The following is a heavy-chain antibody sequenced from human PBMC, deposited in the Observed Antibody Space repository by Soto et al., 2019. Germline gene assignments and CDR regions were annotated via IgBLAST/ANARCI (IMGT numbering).Heavy chain of an antibody. J-gene: IGHJ4*02. CDR3: GRDTSGLDY. Sequence: QVQLVQSGAEVKKPGASVKVSCKASGYTFASHYIHWVRQAPGQGLEWMGVINANGGNTRYDQRFKGRLTMTSDTPTNTVYLDLSSLRSNDTAVYYCGRDTSGLDYWGQGTLVTVSS. V-gene: IGHV1-46*01. CDR1: GYTFASHY. CDR2: INANGGNT.